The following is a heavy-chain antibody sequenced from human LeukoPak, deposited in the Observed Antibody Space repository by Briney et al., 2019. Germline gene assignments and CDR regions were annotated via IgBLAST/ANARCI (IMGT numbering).Heavy chain of an antibody. CDR2: IYSGGST. CDR3: ARGARGSYDDY. Sequence: PGGSLRLSCAASGFTVSSNYMSWVRRAPGKGLEWVSVIYSGGSTYYADSVKGRFTISRDNSKNTLYLQMNSLRAEDTAVYYCARGARGSYDDYWGQGTLVTVSS. D-gene: IGHD3-16*01. V-gene: IGHV3-53*01. J-gene: IGHJ4*02. CDR1: GFTVSSNY.